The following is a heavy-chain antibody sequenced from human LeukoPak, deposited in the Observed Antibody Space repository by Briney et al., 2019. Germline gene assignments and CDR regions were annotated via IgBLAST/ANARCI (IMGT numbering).Heavy chain of an antibody. Sequence: PSETLSLTCTVSGGSISSSSYYWGWIRQPPGQGLEWVGSIHYSGSTYYNPSLKSRVTISVDTSKNQFSLKLSSVTAADTAVHYCTRHKIWFGELLYFDYWGQGTLVTVSS. CDR1: GGSISSSSYY. D-gene: IGHD3-10*01. CDR2: IHYSGST. J-gene: IGHJ4*02. CDR3: TRHKIWFGELLYFDY. V-gene: IGHV4-39*01.